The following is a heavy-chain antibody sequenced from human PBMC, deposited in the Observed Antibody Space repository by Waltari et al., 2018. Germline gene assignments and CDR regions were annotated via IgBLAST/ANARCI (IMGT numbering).Heavy chain of an antibody. CDR1: GGSISSSSYY. Sequence: QLQLQESGPGLVKPSETLSLTCTVSGGSISSSSYYWGWIRQPPGKGLEWIGSIYYSGRPYYTPSLTSRVTISVDTSKNQFSLKLSAVTAADTAVYYCARGSYSGYDWDYYYYYGMDVWGQGTTVTVSS. V-gene: IGHV4-39*07. D-gene: IGHD5-12*01. CDR2: IYYSGRP. J-gene: IGHJ6*02. CDR3: ARGSYSGYDWDYYYYYGMDV.